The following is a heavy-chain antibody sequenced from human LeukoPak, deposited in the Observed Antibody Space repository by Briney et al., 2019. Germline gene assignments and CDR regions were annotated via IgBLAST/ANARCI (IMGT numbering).Heavy chain of an antibody. D-gene: IGHD5-12*01. Sequence: GGSLRLSCAASGFTFDDYAMHWVRQAPGKGLEWVSLISGDGGSTYYADSVKGRFTIPRDNSKNSLYLQMNSLRTEDTALYYCAKRGGYDYPLYYYYYMDVWGKGTTVTVSS. J-gene: IGHJ6*03. CDR1: GFTFDDYA. CDR2: ISGDGGST. CDR3: AKRGGYDYPLYYYYYMDV. V-gene: IGHV3-43*02.